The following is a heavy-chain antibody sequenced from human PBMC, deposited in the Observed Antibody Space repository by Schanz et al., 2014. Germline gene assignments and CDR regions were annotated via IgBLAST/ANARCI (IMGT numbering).Heavy chain of an antibody. CDR3: ARGRRGDCRRTSCTYYFDY. V-gene: IGHV3-13*05. CDR1: GFTFSSYS. CDR2: IGPASDP. J-gene: IGHJ4*02. Sequence: EVQLVESGGGLVQPGGSLRLSCAASGFTFSSYSMNWVRQAIGKGLEWVSGIGPASDPYYAGSVKGRFTISRENGKNSLYLQMNSLRAGDTAVYYCARGRRGDCRRTSCTYYFDYWGQGTLVTVSS. D-gene: IGHD2-2*01.